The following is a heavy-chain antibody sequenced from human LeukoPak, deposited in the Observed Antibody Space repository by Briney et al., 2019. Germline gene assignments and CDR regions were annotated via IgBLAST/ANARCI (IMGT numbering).Heavy chain of an antibody. J-gene: IGHJ4*02. CDR2: IYHSGST. D-gene: IGHD5-24*01. Sequence: PSQTLSLTCAVSGVSISSGGYSWSWIRQPPGKGLEWIGYIYHSGSTYYNPSLKSRVTISVDRSKNQFSLNLNSVTAADTAVYYRATVNWNAYNFYFDYWGQGTLVTVSS. CDR3: ATVNWNAYNFYFDY. V-gene: IGHV4-30-2*01. CDR1: GVSISSGGYS.